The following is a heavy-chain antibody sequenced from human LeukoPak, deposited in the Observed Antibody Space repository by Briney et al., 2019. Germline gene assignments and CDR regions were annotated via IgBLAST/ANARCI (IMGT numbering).Heavy chain of an antibody. Sequence: PGGSLRLSCAASGFTFSTYGMQWVCQAPGKGLEWVAVIWYDGSNKYYADSVKGRFTISRDNSKNTLFLQMNSLRAEDTAVYYCARERIRGSSYYYYGMDVWGQGTTVTVSS. CDR3: ARERIRGSSYYYYGMDV. CDR2: IWYDGSNK. CDR1: GFTFSTYG. J-gene: IGHJ6*02. D-gene: IGHD6-6*01. V-gene: IGHV3-33*01.